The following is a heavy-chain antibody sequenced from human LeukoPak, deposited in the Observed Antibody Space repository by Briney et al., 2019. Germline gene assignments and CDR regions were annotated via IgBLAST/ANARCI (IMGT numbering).Heavy chain of an antibody. D-gene: IGHD3-9*01. CDR1: GYTFAGYY. CDR3: ARVDYDILTGYTNWFDP. V-gene: IGHV1-2*02. J-gene: IGHJ5*02. Sequence: ASVKVSCKASGYTFAGYYMHWVRQAPGQGLEWMGWINPKIGGTNYAQKLQGRVTMTTDTSTSTAYMELRSLRSDDTAVYYCARVDYDILTGYTNWFDPWGQGTLVTVSS. CDR2: INPKIGGT.